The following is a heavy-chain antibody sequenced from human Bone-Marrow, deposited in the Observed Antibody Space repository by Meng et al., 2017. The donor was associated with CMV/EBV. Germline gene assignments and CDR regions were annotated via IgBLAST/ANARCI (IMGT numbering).Heavy chain of an antibody. V-gene: IGHV1-69*16. CDR1: GYTFTSYY. J-gene: IGHJ4*02. CDR3: ARAYYSSGWTYYFDY. CDR2: IIPILGTA. Sequence: SVKVSCKASGYTFTSYYMHWVRQAPGQGLEWMGGIIPILGTANYAQKFQGRVTITTDESTSTAYMELSSLRSEDTAVYYCARAYYSSGWTYYFDYWGQGTLVTVSS. D-gene: IGHD6-19*01.